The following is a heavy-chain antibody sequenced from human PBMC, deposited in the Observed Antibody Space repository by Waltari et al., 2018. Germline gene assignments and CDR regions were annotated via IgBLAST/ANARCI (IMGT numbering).Heavy chain of an antibody. V-gene: IGHV3-23*01. Sequence: EVQLLESGGGLVQPGGSLRLSCVASGFTFSNYAMGWVRQAPGKGLDGGSDITGSSDNIKYADSVKGRFTISRDNSKNTLFLQMNSLRDEDTAIYYCAKDFIRNDGKLCLDYRGQGTLVTVSS. J-gene: IGHJ4*02. CDR3: AKDFIRNDGKLCLDY. CDR2: ITGSSDNI. CDR1: GFTFSNYA. D-gene: IGHD3-3*02.